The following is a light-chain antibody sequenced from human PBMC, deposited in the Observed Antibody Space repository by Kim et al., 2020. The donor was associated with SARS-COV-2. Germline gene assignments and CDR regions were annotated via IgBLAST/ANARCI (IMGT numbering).Light chain of an antibody. V-gene: IGKV3-15*01. Sequence: EIVMTQSPATLSVSPGERATLSCRASQSVSSNLAWYQQKPGQAPRLLIYGASTRATGIPARFSGSGSGTEFTLTISSLQSEDFAVYYCQQYNTWPPLTLGGGTKVDIK. CDR2: GAS. CDR1: QSVSSN. J-gene: IGKJ4*01. CDR3: QQYNTWPPLT.